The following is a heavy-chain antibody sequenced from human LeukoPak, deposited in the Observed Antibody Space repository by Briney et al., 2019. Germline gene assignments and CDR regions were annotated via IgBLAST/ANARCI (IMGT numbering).Heavy chain of an antibody. CDR2: INHSRST. V-gene: IGHV4-34*01. CDR3: ARGRREGGYIRRDWFDP. D-gene: IGHD5-12*01. J-gene: IGHJ5*02. CDR1: GGSFSGFY. Sequence: SESLSLTCAVYGGSFSGFYWSWIRQPPGKGLEWIGEINHSRSTNYNPSLKSRVTISTDTSKNQFSLKLTSVTAADTAVYYCARGRREGGYIRRDWFDPWGQGTLVTVSS.